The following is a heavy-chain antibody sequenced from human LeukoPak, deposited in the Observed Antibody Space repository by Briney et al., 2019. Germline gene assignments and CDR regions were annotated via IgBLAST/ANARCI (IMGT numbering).Heavy chain of an antibody. CDR3: AREGSSGWSQFDY. Sequence: GGSLRLSCAASGFTFSSYGMHWVRQAPGKGLEWVAVIWYDGSNKYYADSVKGRFTISRDNSKNTLYLQTNSLRAEDTAVYYCAREGSSGWSQFDYWGQGTLVTVSS. CDR2: IWYDGSNK. V-gene: IGHV3-33*01. D-gene: IGHD6-19*01. CDR1: GFTFSSYG. J-gene: IGHJ4*02.